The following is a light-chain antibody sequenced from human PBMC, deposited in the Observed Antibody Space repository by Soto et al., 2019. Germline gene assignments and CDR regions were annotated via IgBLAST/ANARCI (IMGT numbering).Light chain of an antibody. V-gene: IGKV1-5*01. Sequence: DIQMTQSPSTLSASVGDSVTISCRASQNINTWLAWYHQKPGMAPKLLISDAYTLESGVPSRFSSSGSGPEFTLTISSLQPDDFGTYYCQQYNSFAWTCGQGTKGDIK. CDR2: DAY. J-gene: IGKJ1*01. CDR3: QQYNSFAWT. CDR1: QNINTW.